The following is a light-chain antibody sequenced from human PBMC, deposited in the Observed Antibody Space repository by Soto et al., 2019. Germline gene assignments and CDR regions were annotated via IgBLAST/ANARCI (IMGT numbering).Light chain of an antibody. Sequence: IVLTQSPATLSLSPWERATPSCRASQSVSSYSAWYQQKPGQAPRLLIYDASNRATGIPARFSGSGSGTDFTLTISSLEPEDFAVYYCQQRSNWPPVTFGQGTRLEIK. J-gene: IGKJ5*01. CDR2: DAS. V-gene: IGKV3-11*01. CDR3: QQRSNWPPVT. CDR1: QSVSSY.